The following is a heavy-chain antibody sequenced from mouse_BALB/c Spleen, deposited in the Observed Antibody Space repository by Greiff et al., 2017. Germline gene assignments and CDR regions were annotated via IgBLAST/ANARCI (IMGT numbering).Heavy chain of an antibody. CDR3: ARDDYGHFAY. V-gene: IGHV1-87*01. CDR2: IYPGDGDT. D-gene: IGHD2-4*01. Sequence: QVQLKESGAELAKPGASVKLSCKASGYTFTSYCMPWVKQRPGQGLEWIGAIYPGDGDTRYTQKFKGKATLTADKSSSTAYMQLSSLASVDSAVDYCARDDYGHFAYWGQGTLVTVSA. CDR1: GYTFTSYC. J-gene: IGHJ3*01.